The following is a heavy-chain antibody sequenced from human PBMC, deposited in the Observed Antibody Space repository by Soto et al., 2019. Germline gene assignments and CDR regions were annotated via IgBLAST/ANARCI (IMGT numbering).Heavy chain of an antibody. CDR1: GFTFSSYS. Sequence: GGSLRLSCAASGFTFSSYSMNWVRQAPGKGLEWVSYISSSSSTIYYADSVKGRFTISRDNAKNSLYLQMNSLRDKDTAVYYCARSRWSSVYSYGGQGTLVPVSS. D-gene: IGHD3-22*01. CDR2: ISSSSSTI. V-gene: IGHV3-48*02. J-gene: IGHJ4*02. CDR3: ARSRWSSVYSY.